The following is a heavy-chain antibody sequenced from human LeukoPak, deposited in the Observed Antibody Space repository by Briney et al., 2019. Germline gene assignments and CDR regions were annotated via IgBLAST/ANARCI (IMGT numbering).Heavy chain of an antibody. CDR3: ANYGDLYGMDV. D-gene: IGHD4-17*01. CDR2: ISSSSSYI. V-gene: IGHV3-21*01. CDR1: GFTFSSYS. J-gene: IGHJ6*02. Sequence: GGSLRLSCAASGFTFSSYSMNWVRQAPGKGLEWFSSISSSSSYIYYADSVKGRFTISRDNAKNSLYLQMNSLRAEDTAVYYCANYGDLYGMDVWGQGTTVTVSS.